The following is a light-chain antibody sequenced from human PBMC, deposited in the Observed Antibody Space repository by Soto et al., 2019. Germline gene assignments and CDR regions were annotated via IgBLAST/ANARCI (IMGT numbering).Light chain of an antibody. CDR3: QQYYSYPRRT. V-gene: IGKV1-8*01. CDR2: AAS. J-gene: IGKJ1*01. Sequence: AIRMTQSPSSFSASTGDRVTITCRASQGISSYLAWYQQKPGKAPKLLIYAASTLQSRVPSRFSGSGSGTDFTLTISCLQSEDFATYYCQQYYSYPRRTFGQGTKVEIK. CDR1: QGISSY.